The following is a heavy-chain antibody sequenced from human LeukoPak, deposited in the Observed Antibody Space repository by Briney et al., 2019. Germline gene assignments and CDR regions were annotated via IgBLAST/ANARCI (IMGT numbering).Heavy chain of an antibody. CDR2: ISSSSSTI. J-gene: IGHJ4*02. Sequence: GGSLRLSCAASGFTFSSYSMNWVRQAPGKGLEWVSYISSSSSTIYYADSVKGRFTISRDNAKNSLYLQMHSLRAEDTAVYFCARDLRTYGYFDYGGQGTLVRVSS. D-gene: IGHD5-18*01. CDR3: ARDLRTYGYFDY. CDR1: GFTFSSYS. V-gene: IGHV3-48*01.